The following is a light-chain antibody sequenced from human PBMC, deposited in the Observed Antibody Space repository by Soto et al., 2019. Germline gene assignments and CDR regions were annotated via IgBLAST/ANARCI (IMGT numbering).Light chain of an antibody. J-gene: IGLJ1*01. V-gene: IGLV1-47*01. Sequence: QSAPTPPPPTSRTPGQRVTISFSGNSSDIGSNAVYWYQQLPGTAPKLLIYRNNQRPSGVPDRFSGTKSGTSASLAISGLRSEDEADYYCAAWNDGLSGFVFGTGTKVTVL. CDR1: SSDIGSNA. CDR3: AAWNDGLSGFV. CDR2: RNN.